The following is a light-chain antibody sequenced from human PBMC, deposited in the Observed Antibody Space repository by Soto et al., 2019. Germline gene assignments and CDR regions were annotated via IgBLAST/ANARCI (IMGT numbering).Light chain of an antibody. CDR2: GAS. Sequence: DIVLTQSPGTLSSSPGERVTLSCRASQSIKNNYFAWYQQKPGQAPRLLIYGASSRATGVPDRFSGSGSGTDFVLTISSLEPEDSAVYYCQQSGSPQRTFGQGTKVDIK. CDR1: QSIKNNY. J-gene: IGKJ1*01. CDR3: QQSGSPQRT. V-gene: IGKV3-20*01.